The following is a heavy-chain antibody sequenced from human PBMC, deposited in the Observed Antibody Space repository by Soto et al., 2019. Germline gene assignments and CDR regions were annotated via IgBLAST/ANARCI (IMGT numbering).Heavy chain of an antibody. D-gene: IGHD6-13*01. J-gene: IGHJ5*02. CDR3: AAAEGLGIAAALDWFDP. V-gene: IGHV4-39*01. CDR2: IYYSGST. CDR1: GDSITSSSYY. Sequence: PSETLSLTCTVSGDSITSSSYYWGWIRQPPGKGLEWIGSIYYSGSTYYNPSLKSRVTISVDTSKNQFSLKLSSVTAADTAVYYCAAAEGLGIAAALDWFDPWGQGTLVTVSS.